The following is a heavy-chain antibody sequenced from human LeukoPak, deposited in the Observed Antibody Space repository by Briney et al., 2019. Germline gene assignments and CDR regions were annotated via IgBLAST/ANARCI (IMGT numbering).Heavy chain of an antibody. CDR1: GDSVSSNSAA. D-gene: IGHD3-3*01. Sequence: SQTLSLTCAISGDSVSSNSAAWNWIRQSPSRGLEWLGRTYYRSKWYNDYGVSVKSRITINPDTSKNQFSLQLNSGTPEDTAVYYCARGGIYDFWSGYYSGFDYWGQGTLVTVSS. V-gene: IGHV6-1*01. J-gene: IGHJ4*02. CDR3: ARGGIYDFWSGYYSGFDY. CDR2: TYYRSKWYN.